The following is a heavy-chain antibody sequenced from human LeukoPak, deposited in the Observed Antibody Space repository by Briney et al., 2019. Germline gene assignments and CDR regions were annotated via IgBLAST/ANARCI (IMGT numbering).Heavy chain of an antibody. D-gene: IGHD3-22*01. CDR2: IKSKADGGTT. Sequence: GGSLRLSCAASGFTFSHAWMSWVRQAPGKGLEWVGRIKSKADGGTTDYAAPVTGRFTISRDDSKNTLFLQMNSLKTEDTAVYYCITDLEYYDSSGYYLRSYNMDVWGQGTTVTVS. CDR3: ITDLEYYDSSGYYLRSYNMDV. CDR1: GFTFSHAW. J-gene: IGHJ6*02. V-gene: IGHV3-15*01.